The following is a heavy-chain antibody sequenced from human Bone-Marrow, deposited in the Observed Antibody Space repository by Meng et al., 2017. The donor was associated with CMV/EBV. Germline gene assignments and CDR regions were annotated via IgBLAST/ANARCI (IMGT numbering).Heavy chain of an antibody. CDR3: ARVGHGQQLVIDY. CDR2: IYYSGST. J-gene: IGHJ4*02. CDR1: GGSISSYY. D-gene: IGHD6-13*01. Sequence: SETLSLTCTVSGGSISSYYWSWIRQPPGKGLEWIGYIYYSGSTNYNPSLKSRVTISVDTSKNQFSLKLSSVTAADTAVYYCARVGHGQQLVIDYWGQGTLVTFSS. V-gene: IGHV4-59*01.